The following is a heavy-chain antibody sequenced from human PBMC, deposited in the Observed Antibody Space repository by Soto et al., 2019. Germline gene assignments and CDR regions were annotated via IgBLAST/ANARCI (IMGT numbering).Heavy chain of an antibody. CDR2: INTDGSGIST. J-gene: IGHJ2*01. V-gene: IGHV3-23*01. Sequence: GGLNRVPNTASGLNIRGHGVLWVRKTPGKGLVWVSRINTDGSGISTHYADSVKGRFTVSRDNSKNTLYLQMNSLRAEDTAVYNCAKEPVGPDWYFDLWGRGTLVTVSS. CDR1: GLNIRGHG. CDR3: AKEPVGPDWYFDL.